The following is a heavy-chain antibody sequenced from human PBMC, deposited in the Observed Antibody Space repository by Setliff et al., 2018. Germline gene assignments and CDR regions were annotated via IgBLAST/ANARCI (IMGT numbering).Heavy chain of an antibody. V-gene: IGHV4-34*01. CDR2: IHHSGST. CDR1: GGSFSSYY. J-gene: IGHJ6*03. Sequence: SETLSLTCAVYGGSFSSYYWNWIRQPPGKGLEWIGEIHHSGSTKYNPSLKSRVTISVDTSKNQFSLKLSSVTAADTAVYYCARESGSPRYMDVWGNGTTVTVSS. CDR3: ARESGSPRYMDV. D-gene: IGHD3-3*01.